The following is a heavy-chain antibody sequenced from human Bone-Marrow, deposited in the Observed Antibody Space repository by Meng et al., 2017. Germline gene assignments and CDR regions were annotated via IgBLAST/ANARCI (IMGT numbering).Heavy chain of an antibody. CDR3: ARATYVPGGRVYWYYYYGMDV. J-gene: IGHJ6*02. D-gene: IGHD3-10*02. V-gene: IGHV3-48*03. CDR2: ISSSGSTI. Sequence: GESLKISCAASGFTFSSYEMNWVRQAPGKGLEWVSYISSSGSTIYYADSVKGRFTISRDNAKNSLYLQMNSLRAEDTAVYYCARATYVPGGRVYWYYYYGMDVWGQGTTVTVSS. CDR1: GFTFSSYE.